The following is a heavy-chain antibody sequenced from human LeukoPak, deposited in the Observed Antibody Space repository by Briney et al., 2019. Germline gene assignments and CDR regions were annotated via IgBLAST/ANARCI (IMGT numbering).Heavy chain of an antibody. V-gene: IGHV3-74*01. CDR2: ISTDGSST. CDR1: GFTFSSYW. CDR3: VREYSSSSGRAFDM. D-gene: IGHD6-6*01. Sequence: GGSLRLSCAASGFTFSSYWMHWVRQTPGKGLVWVSRISTDGSSTNSADSVKGRPTISRDNAKNTLYLQMNSLRAEDTAVYYCVREYSSSSGRAFDMWGQGTMVTVSP. J-gene: IGHJ3*02.